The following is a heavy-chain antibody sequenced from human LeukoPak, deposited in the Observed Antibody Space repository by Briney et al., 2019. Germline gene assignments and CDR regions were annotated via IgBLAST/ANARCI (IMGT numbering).Heavy chain of an antibody. J-gene: IGHJ4*02. CDR3: AKDAPLSCSGGSCYSDDTDY. CDR2: IIPILGIA. D-gene: IGHD2-15*01. CDR1: GGTFSSYA. Sequence: SVKVPCKASGGTFSSYAISWVRQAPGQGLEWMGRIIPILGIANYAQKFQGRVTITADKSTSTAYMELSSLRSEDTAVYYCAKDAPLSCSGGSCYSDDTDYWGQGTLVTVSS. V-gene: IGHV1-69*04.